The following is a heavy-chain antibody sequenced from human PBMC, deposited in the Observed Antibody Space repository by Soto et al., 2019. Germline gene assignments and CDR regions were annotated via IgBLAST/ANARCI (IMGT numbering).Heavy chain of an antibody. CDR1: GGSISSYY. CDR2: IYYSGST. Sequence: SETLSLTCTVSGGSISSYYWSWIRQPPGKGLEWIVYIYYSGSTNYNPSLKSRVTISVDTSKNQFSLKLSSVTAADTAVYYCARLPQYYDILTGYLYYFDYLGQGTLVTVPS. V-gene: IGHV4-59*08. CDR3: ARLPQYYDILTGYLYYFDY. J-gene: IGHJ4*02. D-gene: IGHD3-9*01.